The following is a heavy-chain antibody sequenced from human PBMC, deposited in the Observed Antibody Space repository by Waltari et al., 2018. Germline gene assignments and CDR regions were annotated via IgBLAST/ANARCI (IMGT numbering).Heavy chain of an antibody. V-gene: IGHV4-61*09. J-gene: IGHJ4*02. Sequence: QVQLQESGPGLVKLSQTLSLTGTVSVAPITSGSYSWSWIRQPAGKGLEWIGYIYTRGRTNYHPSLKGRVTITGGTAKNQFSLKLSSWAAADTAVYYCAVHGTDSSGGFGYWGQGTLVTVSS. CDR1: VAPITSGSYS. D-gene: IGHD3-22*01. CDR3: AVHGTDSSGGFGY. CDR2: IYTRGRT.